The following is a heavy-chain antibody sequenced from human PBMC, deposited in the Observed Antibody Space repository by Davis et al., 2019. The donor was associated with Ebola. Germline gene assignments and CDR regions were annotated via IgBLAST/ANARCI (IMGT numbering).Heavy chain of an antibody. V-gene: IGHV3-48*04. Sequence: GGSLRLSCAASGFTSSSYAMTWVRQAPGKGLEWVSYISSSGSTIYYADSVKGRFTISRDNAKNSLYLQMNSLRAEDTAVYYCARVYGSGSYFVYWGQGTLVTVSS. CDR2: ISSSGSTI. D-gene: IGHD3-10*01. J-gene: IGHJ4*02. CDR3: ARVYGSGSYFVY. CDR1: GFTSSSYA.